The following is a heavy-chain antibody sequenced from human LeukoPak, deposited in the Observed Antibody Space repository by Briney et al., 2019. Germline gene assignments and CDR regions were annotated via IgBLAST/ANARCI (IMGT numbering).Heavy chain of an antibody. CDR3: ARLFWGYSGYDGGGDH. J-gene: IGHJ4*02. CDR1: GYTFSDYW. V-gene: IGHV5-51*01. CDR2: IWPGDSDA. D-gene: IGHD5-12*01. Sequence: GEPLKISSQGSGYTFSDYWIAWVRQKPGKGLEWMGIIWPGDSDAKYRPSLQGQVTFSVDKSISTAYIELNSLKTSDTAIYYCARLFWGYSGYDGGGDHWGQGTLVTVSS.